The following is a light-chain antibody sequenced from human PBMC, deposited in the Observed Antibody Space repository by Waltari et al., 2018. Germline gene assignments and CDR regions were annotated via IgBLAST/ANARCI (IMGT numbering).Light chain of an antibody. CDR3: QQRYYWPPWT. CDR2: DAS. J-gene: IGKJ1*01. CDR1: QTVITY. Sequence: EIVFTQSPATLSLSPGERATLSCRASQTVITYLAWYQQKPGQAPRLLISDASNRVPGIPARFSGSGSGTDFTLTISSLEPEDFAVYYCQQRYYWPPWTFGQGTKVELK. V-gene: IGKV3-11*01.